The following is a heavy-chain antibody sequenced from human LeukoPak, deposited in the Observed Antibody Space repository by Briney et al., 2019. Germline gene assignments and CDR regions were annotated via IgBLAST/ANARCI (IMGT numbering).Heavy chain of an antibody. Sequence: GGSLRLSCAASGFPFSSYSMNWVRQAPGRGLEWVSAISDSGGSTYYSDSVKGRFTISRDNSKNTLFLQMNSLKAEDTAVYYCAKVTRGHSQKYYYYGMDVWGQGTTVTASS. CDR3: AKVTRGHSQKYYYYGMDV. D-gene: IGHD3-3*01. CDR1: GFPFSSYS. J-gene: IGHJ6*02. V-gene: IGHV3-23*01. CDR2: ISDSGGST.